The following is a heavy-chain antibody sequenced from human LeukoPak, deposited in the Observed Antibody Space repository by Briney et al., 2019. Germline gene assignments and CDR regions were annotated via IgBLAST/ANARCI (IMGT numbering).Heavy chain of an antibody. J-gene: IGHJ4*02. CDR3: ARAPYGAAAGTLYY. V-gene: IGHV1-69*01. CDR1: GGTFSSYA. CDR2: IIPIFGTA. Sequence: ASVKVSCKASGGTFSSYAISWVRQAPGQGLEWVGGIIPIFGTANYAQKFQGRVTITADESTSTAYMELSSLRSEDTAVYYCARAPYGAAAGTLYYWGQGTLVTVSS. D-gene: IGHD6-13*01.